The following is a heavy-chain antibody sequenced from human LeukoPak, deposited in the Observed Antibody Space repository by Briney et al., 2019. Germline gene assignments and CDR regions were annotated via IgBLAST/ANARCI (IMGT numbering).Heavy chain of an antibody. J-gene: IGHJ4*02. CDR1: GFIFDDYA. D-gene: IGHD2-15*01. V-gene: IGHV3-9*03. CDR2: INWNSGTI. Sequence: GGSLRLSCAASGFIFDDYAMHWVRHAPGKGLEWVSGINWNSGTIVYADSVKGRFTISRDNAKNSLYLQMNSLRADDMAFYYCARDRFRYCSGAYCSHFEFWGQGTLVSVSS. CDR3: ARDRFRYCSGAYCSHFEF.